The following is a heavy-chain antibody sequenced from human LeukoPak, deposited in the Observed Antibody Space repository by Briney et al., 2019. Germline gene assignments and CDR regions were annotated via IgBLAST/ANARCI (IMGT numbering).Heavy chain of an antibody. D-gene: IGHD3-10*01. V-gene: IGHV4-39*01. Sequence: SETLSLTCTVPGGSISSSSYYWGWIRQPPGKGLEWIGSIYYSGSTYYNPSLKSRVTISVDTSKNQFSLKLSSVTAADTAVYYCARRQKYGVFDYWGQGTLVTVSS. CDR3: ARRQKYGVFDY. CDR2: IYYSGST. J-gene: IGHJ4*02. CDR1: GGSISSSSYY.